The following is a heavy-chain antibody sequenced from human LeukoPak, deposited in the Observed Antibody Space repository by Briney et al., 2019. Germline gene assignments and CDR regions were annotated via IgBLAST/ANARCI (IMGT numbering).Heavy chain of an antibody. D-gene: IGHD3-10*01. CDR1: GYSFTAHY. CDR3: VREPYGSAGRHERAFDL. J-gene: IGHJ4*02. Sequence: ASVKVSCKASGYSFTAHYMHWIRQAPGQGLEWMGQSNPDNVGTKYASKFQGRVTMTRDTSIATVYMELSSLTSHDTAVYFCVREPYGSAGRHERAFDLWGQGTLVTVSS. V-gene: IGHV1-2*06. CDR2: SNPDNVGT.